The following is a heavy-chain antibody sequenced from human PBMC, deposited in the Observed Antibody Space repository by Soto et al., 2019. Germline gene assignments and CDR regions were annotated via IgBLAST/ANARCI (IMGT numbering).Heavy chain of an antibody. CDR3: VTGSSGTRGEDF. CDR2: VSETGTVT. J-gene: IGHJ4*02. Sequence: PVGSLRLSGVASGINLINHAMTWVRQAPGKGLEWVSTVSETGTVTYYADSVKGRFTISRDNSRNTLYLQLNNLRAEDTAVYYCVTGSSGTRGEDFWGPGALVTVSS. D-gene: IGHD3-16*01. V-gene: IGHV3-23*01. CDR1: GINLINHA.